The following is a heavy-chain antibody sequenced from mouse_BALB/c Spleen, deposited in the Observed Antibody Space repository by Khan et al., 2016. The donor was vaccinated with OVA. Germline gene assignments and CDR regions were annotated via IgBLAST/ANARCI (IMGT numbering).Heavy chain of an antibody. CDR3: ARLFAY. CDR2: ITYSGGT. J-gene: IGHJ3*01. V-gene: IGHV3-2*02. Sequence: VQLKQSGPGLVKPSQSLSLTCTVTGYSITSDYAWNWLRQFPGNKLEWMGYITYSGGTSYHPSLKSRITITRDTSKNQFFLRLNSVTTEDSATYYCARLFAYWGQGTLVTVS. CDR1: GYSITSDYA.